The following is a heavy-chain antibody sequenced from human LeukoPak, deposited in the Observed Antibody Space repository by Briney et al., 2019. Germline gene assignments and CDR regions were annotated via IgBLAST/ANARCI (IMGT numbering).Heavy chain of an antibody. CDR1: GGSFSGYY. CDR3: ARGDLDY. V-gene: IGHV4-34*01. Sequence: PSETLSLTCAVYGGSFSGYYWSWIRQPPGKGLEWIGEINHSGSTNYNPSLESRVTISVDTSKNQFSLKLSSVTAADTAVYYCARGDLDYWGQGTLVTVSS. J-gene: IGHJ4*02. CDR2: INHSGST.